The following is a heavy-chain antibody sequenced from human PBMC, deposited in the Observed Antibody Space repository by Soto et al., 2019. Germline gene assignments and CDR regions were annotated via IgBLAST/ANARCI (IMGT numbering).Heavy chain of an antibody. J-gene: IGHJ6*02. CDR3: ARDPLAARPGAYYYYGMDV. Sequence: ASVKVSCKASGYTVTSYGISCVRQAPGQVLEWMGWISAYNGNTNYAQKLQGRVTMTTDTSTSTAYMELRSLRSDDTAVYYCARDPLAARPGAYYYYGMDVWGQGTTVTVSS. CDR1: GYTVTSYG. V-gene: IGHV1-18*01. CDR2: ISAYNGNT. D-gene: IGHD6-6*01.